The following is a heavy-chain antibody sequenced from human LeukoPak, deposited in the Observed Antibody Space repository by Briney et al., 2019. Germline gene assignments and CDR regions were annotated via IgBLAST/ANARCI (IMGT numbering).Heavy chain of an antibody. CDR2: IKQDGSEK. CDR1: GFTLGSYW. D-gene: IGHD2-15*01. CDR3: AGYCSGGSCFRIHYYYYYGMDV. V-gene: IGHV3-7*03. J-gene: IGHJ6*02. Sequence: GGSLRLSCAASGFTLGSYWMSWVRQAPGKGLEWVAIIKQDGSEKYYVDSVKGRFTISRDNSKNTLYLQMNSLRAEDTAVYYCAGYCSGGSCFRIHYYYYYGMDVWGQGTTVTVSS.